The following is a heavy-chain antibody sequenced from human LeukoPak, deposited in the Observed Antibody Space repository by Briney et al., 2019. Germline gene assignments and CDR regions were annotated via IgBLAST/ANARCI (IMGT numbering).Heavy chain of an antibody. D-gene: IGHD3-10*01. CDR1: GYTFTSYY. Sequence: ASVKVSCKASGYTFTSYYMHWVRQAPGHGLEWMGIINPSGGSTSYAQKFQGRVTMTRDTSTSTVYMELSSLRSEDTAVYYCASLHLGGYGSDYWGQGTLVTVSS. V-gene: IGHV1-46*01. CDR2: INPSGGST. J-gene: IGHJ4*02. CDR3: ASLHLGGYGSDY.